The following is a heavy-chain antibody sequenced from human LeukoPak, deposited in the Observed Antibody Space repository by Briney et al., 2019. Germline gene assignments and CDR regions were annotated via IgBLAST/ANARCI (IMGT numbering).Heavy chain of an antibody. CDR1: GFTFSSYA. J-gene: IGHJ4*02. CDR2: ISGSGGST. Sequence: QTGGSLRLSCAASGFTFSSYAMSWVRQAPGKGLEWVSAISGSGGSTYYADSVKGRFTISRDNSKNTLYLQMNSLRAEDTAVYYCASHSSGWYYFDYWGQGTLVTVSS. CDR3: ASHSSGWYYFDY. D-gene: IGHD6-19*01. V-gene: IGHV3-23*01.